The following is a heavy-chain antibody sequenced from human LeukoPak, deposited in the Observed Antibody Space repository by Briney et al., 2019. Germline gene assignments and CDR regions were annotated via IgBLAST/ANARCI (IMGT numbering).Heavy chain of an antibody. CDR2: ISSTGTTI. J-gene: IGHJ4*02. D-gene: IGHD3-10*01. CDR3: ERDIRGLGSCFDY. Sequence: GRSLRLSCAASGFTFSSYEMNWVRQAPGKGLEWVSYISSTGTTIYYADSVKGRFTISRDNAKNSLYLQMNSLRAEDTAVYYCERDIRGLGSCFDYWGQGTLVTVSS. V-gene: IGHV3-48*03. CDR1: GFTFSSYE.